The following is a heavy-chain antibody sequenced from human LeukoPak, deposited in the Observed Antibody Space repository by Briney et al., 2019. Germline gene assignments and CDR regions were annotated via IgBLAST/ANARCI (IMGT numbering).Heavy chain of an antibody. CDR2: ISAYNGNT. V-gene: IGHV1-18*01. CDR1: GYTFTSYG. J-gene: IGHJ4*02. Sequence: GASVKVSRKASGYTFTSYGISSVRQAPGQGLEWMGWISAYNGNTNYAQKLQGRVTMTTDTSASTAYMELRSLRSDDTAVYYCARDEGPYSSGWTMFDYWGQGTLVTVSS. CDR3: ARDEGPYSSGWTMFDY. D-gene: IGHD6-19*01.